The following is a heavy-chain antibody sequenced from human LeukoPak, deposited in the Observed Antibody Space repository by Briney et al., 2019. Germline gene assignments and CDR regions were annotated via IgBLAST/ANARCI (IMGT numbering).Heavy chain of an antibody. CDR2: IYYTGST. D-gene: IGHD3-22*01. CDR1: GGSISGHY. Sequence: SETLSLTCTVSGGSISGHYWNWIREPPGKGLEWSGYIYYTGSTNYNPILYSRVTIALDTSKNQFSLKLSSVTAADTAVYHCARGGGVTYYDSTGYLWYFDYWGQGTLVTVSS. CDR3: ARGGGVTYYDSTGYLWYFDY. J-gene: IGHJ4*02. V-gene: IGHV4-59*11.